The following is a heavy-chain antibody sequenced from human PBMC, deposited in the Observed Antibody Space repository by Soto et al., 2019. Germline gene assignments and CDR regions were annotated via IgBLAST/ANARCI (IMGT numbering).Heavy chain of an antibody. D-gene: IGHD2-15*01. V-gene: IGHV3-9*01. Sequence: GGSLRLSCAASGFTFDDYAMHWVRQAPGKGLEWVSGISWNSGRIGYADSVKGRFTISRDNAKNSLYLQMNSLRAEDTALYYCAKDIALGGGGSCCHDPFDYWGQGTLVTVSS. CDR1: GFTFDDYA. CDR2: ISWNSGRI. CDR3: AKDIALGGGGSCCHDPFDY. J-gene: IGHJ4*02.